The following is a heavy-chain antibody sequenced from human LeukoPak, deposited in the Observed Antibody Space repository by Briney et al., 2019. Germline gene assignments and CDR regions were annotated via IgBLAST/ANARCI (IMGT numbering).Heavy chain of an antibody. Sequence: PGGSLRLSCAASGFTFSSYWMSWVRQAPGKGLEWVANIKQDGSEKYYVDSVKGRFTISRDNAKNSLYLQMNSLRAEDTAVYYCARDSDYGKPNFDYWGQGTLVTVSS. CDR1: GFTFSSYW. CDR3: ARDSDYGKPNFDY. CDR2: IKQDGSEK. D-gene: IGHD4-17*01. V-gene: IGHV3-7*01. J-gene: IGHJ4*02.